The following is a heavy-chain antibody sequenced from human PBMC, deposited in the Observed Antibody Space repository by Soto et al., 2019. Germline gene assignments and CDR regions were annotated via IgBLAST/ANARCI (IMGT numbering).Heavy chain of an antibody. CDR1: GYTFTSCD. V-gene: IGHV1-8*01. CDR3: ASGWRKAESRVPKRALDI. CDR2: MNPNSGNT. Sequence: VASVKVSCKASGYTFTSCDIRWVRQATGQGLEWMGWMNPNSGNTGYAQKFQGRVTMTRNTSISTAYMQLSSLRSEDTAVYYCASGWRKAESRVPKRALDIWRQGTMVIV. J-gene: IGHJ3*02. D-gene: IGHD1-1*01.